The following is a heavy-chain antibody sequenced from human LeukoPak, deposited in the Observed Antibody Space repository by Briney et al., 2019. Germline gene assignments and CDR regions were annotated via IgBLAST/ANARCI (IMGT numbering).Heavy chain of an antibody. D-gene: IGHD3-10*01. Sequence: SETLSLTCTLSGDSINSYTYSSINSTTYYGGWIRQAPGKGLEWIGNIYYGGNTTYNPSLTNRLTISVDTSKNQFSLRLSPVTATDTAVYYCARQIARGYGINFYYMDVWGKGTTVTVSS. CDR1: GDSINSYTYS. V-gene: IGHV4-39*01. J-gene: IGHJ6*03. CDR3: ARQIARGYGINFYYMDV. CDR2: IYYGGNT.